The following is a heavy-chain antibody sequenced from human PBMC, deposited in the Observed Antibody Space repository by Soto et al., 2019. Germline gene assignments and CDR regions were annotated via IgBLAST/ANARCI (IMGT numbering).Heavy chain of an antibody. Sequence: LRLSCAASGXIFSGSAIHWVRQASGKGLEWVGRIRSRANNFATSSAASVKGRFTFSRDDSKNTAYLQMNTLKPEDTAVYYCARGQGAAVADSCYHDMDGWGQVTTVTFSS. CDR1: GXIFSGSA. CDR2: IRSRANNFAT. D-gene: IGHD2-15*01. J-gene: IGHJ6*02. CDR3: ARGQGAAVADSCYHDMDG. V-gene: IGHV3-73*01.